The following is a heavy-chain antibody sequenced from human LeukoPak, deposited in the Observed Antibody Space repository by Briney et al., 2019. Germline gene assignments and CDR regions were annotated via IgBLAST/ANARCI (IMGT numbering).Heavy chain of an antibody. CDR3: ARQSTVTKGVGYYYYYMDV. D-gene: IGHD4-17*01. CDR2: IYTSGST. CDR1: GGSISSYF. Sequence: PSETLSLTCTVSGGSISSYFWSWIRQPAGKGLEWIGRIYTSGSTNYNPSLKSRVTMSVDTSKNQFSLKLSSVTAAHTAVYYCARQSTVTKGVGYYYYYMDVWGKGTTVTVSS. J-gene: IGHJ6*03. V-gene: IGHV4-4*07.